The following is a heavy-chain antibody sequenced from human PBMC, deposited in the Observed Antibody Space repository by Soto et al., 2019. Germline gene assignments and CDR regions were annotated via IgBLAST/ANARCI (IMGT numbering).Heavy chain of an antibody. V-gene: IGHV4-59*12. D-gene: IGHD3-16*02. J-gene: IGHJ4*02. CDR1: GGSISSYY. CDR3: ARKNYDYVWGSYRSDY. Sequence: SETLSLTCTVSGGSISSYYWSWIRQPPGKGLEWIGYIYYSGSTNYNPSLKSRVTISVDTSKNQFSLKLSSVTAADTAVYYCARKNYDYVWGSYRSDYWGQGTLVTVSS. CDR2: IYYSGST.